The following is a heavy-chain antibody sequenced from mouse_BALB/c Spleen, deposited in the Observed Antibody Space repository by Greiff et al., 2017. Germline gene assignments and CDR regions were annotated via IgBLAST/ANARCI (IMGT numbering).Heavy chain of an antibody. Sequence: QVQLKQSGPSLVQPSQSLSITCTVSGFSLTSYGVHWVRQSPGKGLEWLGVIWRGGSTDYNAAFMSRLSITKDNSKSQVFFKMNSLQADDTAIYYCANNYYGSSYGFAYWGQGTLVTVSA. CDR3: ANNYYGSSYGFAY. V-gene: IGHV2-5-1*01. CDR2: IWRGGST. J-gene: IGHJ3*01. CDR1: GFSLTSYG. D-gene: IGHD1-1*01.